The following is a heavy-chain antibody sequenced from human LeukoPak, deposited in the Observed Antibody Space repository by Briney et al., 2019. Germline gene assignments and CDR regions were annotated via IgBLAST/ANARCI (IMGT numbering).Heavy chain of an antibody. J-gene: IGHJ3*02. CDR2: IRQDASEK. CDR1: GHTLWRQW. V-gene: IGHV3-7*05. Sequence: PGGSLRLSCARSGHTLWRQWLSWVRQAPGKGREWVGNIRQDASEKYFVDSLRGRFTISRDNAKNSLFLQMNSLIADDTAIYYCVTDQGAFEMWGDGTMVTVSS. CDR3: VTDQGAFEM.